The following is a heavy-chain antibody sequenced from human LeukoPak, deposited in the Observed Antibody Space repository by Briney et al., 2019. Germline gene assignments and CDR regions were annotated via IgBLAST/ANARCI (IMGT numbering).Heavy chain of an antibody. J-gene: IGHJ4*02. CDR3: RDPFDY. CDR1: GFTFSSYG. CDR2: IRYDGSDK. V-gene: IGHV3-30*02. Sequence: GGSLRLSCAASGFTFSSYGMHWVRQAPGKGLEWVAFIRYDGSDKFYADCVKGRFTISRDNSKNTLYLQMNSLRVEDTAVYYCRDPFDYWGQGTLVTVSS.